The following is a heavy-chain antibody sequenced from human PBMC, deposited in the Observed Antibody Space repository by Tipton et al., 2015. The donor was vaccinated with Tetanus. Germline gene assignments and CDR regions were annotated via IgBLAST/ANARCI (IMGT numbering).Heavy chain of an antibody. CDR1: GYTFTSYG. V-gene: IGHV1-18*01. CDR2: ISTYNGNT. Sequence: QSGPEVKKPGASVKVSCKASGYTFTSYGISWARQAPGQGLEGMGWISTYNGNTNYVQKFQGRVTMTTDTSTNTAYMELRSLRSDDPALYYCARGGSHFDYWGQGPLVTVSS. CDR3: ARGGSHFDY. D-gene: IGHD1-26*01. J-gene: IGHJ4*02.